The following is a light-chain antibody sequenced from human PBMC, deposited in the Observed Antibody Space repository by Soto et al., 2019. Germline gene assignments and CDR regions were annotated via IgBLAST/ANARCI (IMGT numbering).Light chain of an antibody. CDR3: CSYAGSYTYV. Sequence: QSVLTQPRSVSGTPQHSVPIPCPGTNSNIGFYNFVSSYQQHPHKAPHLVIYDVDKRPSGVPARFSGSKSGNTASLTIFCLQAGDEADYYGCSYAGSYTYVFAIGPKVTAL. CDR1: NSNIGFYNF. CDR2: DVD. J-gene: IGLJ1*01. V-gene: IGLV2-11*01.